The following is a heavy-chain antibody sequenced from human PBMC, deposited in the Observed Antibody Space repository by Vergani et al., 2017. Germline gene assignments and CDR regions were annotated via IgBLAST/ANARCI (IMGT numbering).Heavy chain of an antibody. CDR3: ARARRGSSAPWYFDY. D-gene: IGHD6-6*01. CDR2: ISSSSSTI. Sequence: EVQLVESGGGLVQPGGSLRLSCAASGFTFSSYSMNWVRQAPGKGLEWVSYISSSSSTIYYADSVKGRFTISRDNAKNSLYLQMNSLRAEDTAVYYCARARRGSSAPWYFDYWGQGTLVTVSS. V-gene: IGHV3-48*01. CDR1: GFTFSSYS. J-gene: IGHJ4*02.